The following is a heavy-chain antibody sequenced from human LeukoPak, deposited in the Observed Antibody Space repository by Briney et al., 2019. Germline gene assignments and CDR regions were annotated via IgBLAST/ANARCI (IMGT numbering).Heavy chain of an antibody. Sequence: PGGSLRLSCAASGFTFSSYAMSWVRQAPGKGLEWVSGISGSGGSTYYADSVKGRFTISRDNSKNTLYLQMNSLRVEDMAVYYCAKGRYSSGWYYIDYWGQGTLVTVSS. J-gene: IGHJ4*02. CDR1: GFTFSSYA. V-gene: IGHV3-23*01. D-gene: IGHD6-19*01. CDR3: AKGRYSSGWYYIDY. CDR2: ISGSGGST.